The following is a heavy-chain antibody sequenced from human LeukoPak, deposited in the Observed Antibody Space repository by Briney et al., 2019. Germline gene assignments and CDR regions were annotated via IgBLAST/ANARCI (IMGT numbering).Heavy chain of an antibody. CDR2: IRYDGSNK. CDR3: AKDGSSWYVVSLDQGYFDY. D-gene: IGHD6-13*01. V-gene: IGHV3-30*02. J-gene: IGHJ4*02. CDR1: GFTFSSYG. Sequence: AGGSLRLSCAASGFTFSSYGMHWVRQAPGKGLGWVAFIRYDGSNKYYADSVKGRFTISRDNSKNTLYLQMNSLRAEDTAVYYCAKDGSSWYVVSLDQGYFDYWGQGTLVTVSS.